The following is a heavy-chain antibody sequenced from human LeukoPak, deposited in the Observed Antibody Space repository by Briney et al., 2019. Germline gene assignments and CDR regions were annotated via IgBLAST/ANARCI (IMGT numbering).Heavy chain of an antibody. V-gene: IGHV3-23*01. CDR3: AKHPSLLWFGELFY. CDR1: GFTFSSYA. CDR2: ISGSGGST. J-gene: IGHJ4*02. Sequence: GGSLRLSCAASGFTFSSYAMSWVRQAPGKGLEWVSAISGSGGSTYYADSVKGRFTISRDNSKNTLYLQMNSLRAEDTAVYYCAKHPSLLWFGELFYWGQGTLVTVPS. D-gene: IGHD3-10*01.